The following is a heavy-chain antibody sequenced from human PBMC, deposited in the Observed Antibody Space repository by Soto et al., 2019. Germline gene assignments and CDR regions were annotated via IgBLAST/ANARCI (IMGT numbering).Heavy chain of an antibody. V-gene: IGHV3-21*01. CDR3: ARGLSSGGFDY. CDR2: ISSTSKYI. D-gene: IGHD6-19*01. J-gene: IGHJ4*02. Sequence: EVQLVESGGGLVKPGGSLRVSCAASGFTFSNYSMNWVRQAPGKGLEWVSSISSTSKYIYYADSVKGRFTISRDNAKKSLYLQMKSLRAEDTAVYYCARGLSSGGFDYWGQGTLVTVSA. CDR1: GFTFSNYS.